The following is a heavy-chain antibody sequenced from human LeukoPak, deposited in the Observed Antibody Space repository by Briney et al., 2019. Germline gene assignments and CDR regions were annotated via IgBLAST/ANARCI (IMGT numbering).Heavy chain of an antibody. CDR3: ARDGSDYVEGDY. V-gene: IGHV3-7*01. CDR1: GFTFSSHW. D-gene: IGHD4-17*01. Sequence: GGSLRLSCAVSGFTFSSHWITWVRQAPGRGLEWLANIKPDGSEKYYVDSVKGRFTISRDNAKNSLYLQMDSLRAEDTALYFCARDGSDYVEGDYWGQGTLVTVSS. J-gene: IGHJ4*02. CDR2: IKPDGSEK.